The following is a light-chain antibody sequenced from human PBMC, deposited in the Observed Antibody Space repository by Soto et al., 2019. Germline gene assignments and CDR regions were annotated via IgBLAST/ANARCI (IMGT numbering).Light chain of an antibody. J-gene: IGKJ1*01. CDR1: HSVTRY. CDR3: QQRSNWPPTWT. Sequence: EIVLTQSPATLSLSPGERATLSCRASHSVTRYLAWYQQKPGQAPRLLLYAPSNRATGIPDRFSGSWSGTDFTLIISSLESEDFAVYYCQQRSNWPPTWTFGQ. V-gene: IGKV3-11*01. CDR2: APS.